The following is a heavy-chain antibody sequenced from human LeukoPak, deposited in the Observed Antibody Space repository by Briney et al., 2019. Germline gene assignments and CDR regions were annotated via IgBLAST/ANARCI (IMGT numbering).Heavy chain of an antibody. CDR1: GYTFTSYY. CDR2: INPSGGST. CDR3: ARDRVVVAATSGMDV. D-gene: IGHD2-15*01. J-gene: IGHJ6*02. V-gene: IGHV1-46*01. Sequence: GASAKVSCKASGYTFTSYYMHWVRQAPGQGLEWMGIINPSGGSTSYAQRFQGRVTMTRDTSTSTVYMELSSLRSEDTAVYYCARDRVVVAATSGMDVWGQGTTVTVSS.